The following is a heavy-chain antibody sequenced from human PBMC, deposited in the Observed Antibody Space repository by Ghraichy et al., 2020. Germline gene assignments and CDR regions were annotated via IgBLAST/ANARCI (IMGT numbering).Heavy chain of an antibody. CDR2: INHSGST. CDR3: ARGRYYYDSSGYYYYLSGNPFDY. V-gene: IGHV4-34*01. J-gene: IGHJ4*02. CDR1: GGSFSGYY. D-gene: IGHD3-22*01. Sequence: SETLSLTCAVYGGSFSGYYWSWIRQPPGKGLEWIGEINHSGSTNYNPSLKSRVTISVDTSKNQFSLKLSSVTAADTAVYYCARGRYYYDSSGYYYYLSGNPFDYWGQGTLVTVSS.